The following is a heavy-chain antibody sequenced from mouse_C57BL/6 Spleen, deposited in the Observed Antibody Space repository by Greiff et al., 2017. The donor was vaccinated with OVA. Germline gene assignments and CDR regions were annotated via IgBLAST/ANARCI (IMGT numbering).Heavy chain of an antibody. D-gene: IGHD1-1*01. CDR1: GYTFTSYW. J-gene: IGHJ2*01. CDR3: ARGITTVWGYFDY. Sequence: QVQLQQPGAELVKPGASVKMSCKASGYTFTSYWITWVKQRPGQGLEWIGDIYPGSGSTNYNEKFKSKATLSVDTSSSTAYMQLSSLTSEDSAVYYCARGITTVWGYFDYWGQGTTLTVSS. CDR2: IYPGSGST. V-gene: IGHV1-55*01.